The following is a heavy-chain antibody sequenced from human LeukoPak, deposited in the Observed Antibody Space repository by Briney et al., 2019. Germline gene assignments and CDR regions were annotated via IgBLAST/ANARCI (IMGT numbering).Heavy chain of an antibody. CDR1: GLSFRNFW. Sequence: GGSLRLSCVASGLSFRNFWMSWVRQAPGKGLEWVANIREDGSDTYYADSVKGRFTISRDNAKNSLYLQMSSLRPADTAVYYCATQAYALFDHWGQGTLVTVSS. D-gene: IGHD2-2*01. V-gene: IGHV3-7*03. CDR3: ATQAYALFDH. CDR2: IREDGSDT. J-gene: IGHJ4*02.